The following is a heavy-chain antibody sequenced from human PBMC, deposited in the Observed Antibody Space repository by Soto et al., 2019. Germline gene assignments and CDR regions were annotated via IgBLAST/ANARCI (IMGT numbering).Heavy chain of an antibody. CDR2: INHSENT. CDR3: VRGYCSSDSCYPPDAFDF. D-gene: IGHD2-15*01. CDR1: GGAFSGYY. Sequence: QVHLQQWGAGLLKPSETLSLTCAVYGGAFSGYYWRWIRQPPGKGLEWIGEINHSENTNYNPSLKSRVSISVDTSKNQFYLKLRSVTAADTAVYYCVRGYCSSDSCYPPDAFDFWGQGTTVTVSS. V-gene: IGHV4-34*02. J-gene: IGHJ3*01.